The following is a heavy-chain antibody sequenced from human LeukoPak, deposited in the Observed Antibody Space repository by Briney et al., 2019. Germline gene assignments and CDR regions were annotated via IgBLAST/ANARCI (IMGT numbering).Heavy chain of an antibody. CDR1: GFIFSNLA. J-gene: IGHJ3*02. CDR2: IKGDGSAK. D-gene: IGHD5-18*01. V-gene: IGHV3-7*01. CDR3: ARDRGWIQHDI. Sequence: GGSLGFSGAASGFIFSNLAMHWFGQAPGKGRRWVAFIKGDGSAKKFVDSVKGRFTISRDNAKNSLFLQMNSLRAEDTAVYYCARDRGWIQHDIWGQGTMVTVSS.